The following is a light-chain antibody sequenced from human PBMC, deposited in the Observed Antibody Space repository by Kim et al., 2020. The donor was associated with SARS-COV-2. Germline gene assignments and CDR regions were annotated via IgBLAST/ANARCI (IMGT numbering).Light chain of an antibody. J-gene: IGKJ2*01. CDR3: HQYDSLPYT. V-gene: IGKV1-33*01. CDR1: QDINIY. Sequence: DIQMTQSPSSLSASVGDRVTITCQASQDINIYVNWYKHKLGEAPSLLIYEASDLETGVPSRFSGSGSGTHFNLSITGLQSDDFATYYCHQYDSLPYTFGQGTKLEIK. CDR2: EAS.